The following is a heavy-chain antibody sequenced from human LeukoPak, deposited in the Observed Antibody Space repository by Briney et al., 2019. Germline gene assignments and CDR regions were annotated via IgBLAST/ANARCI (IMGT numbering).Heavy chain of an antibody. CDR3: ARPLERRLIHYFDF. Sequence: GGSLRLSCAASGFTFNKYAMHWVRQAPGKGLEWVAVASYLGNDKFYADSVKGRFTISKDNSNNTVYLEINSLRSEDTAVYYCARPLERRLIHYFDFWGPGTLVTVSS. D-gene: IGHD6-25*01. J-gene: IGHJ4*02. CDR2: ASYLGNDK. CDR1: GFTFNKYA. V-gene: IGHV3-30-3*01.